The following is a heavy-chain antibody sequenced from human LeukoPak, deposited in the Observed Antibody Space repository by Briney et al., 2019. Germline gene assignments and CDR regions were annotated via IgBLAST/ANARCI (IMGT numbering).Heavy chain of an antibody. D-gene: IGHD2-2*01. V-gene: IGHV3-20*01. Sequence: GGSLRLSCAASGFTFDDYGMSWVRQAPGKGLEWVSGINWNGGSTGYADSVKGRFTISRDNAKNSLYLQMSSLRAEDTALYHCARARCSSTSCSYAYWGQGTLVTVSS. J-gene: IGHJ4*02. CDR3: ARARCSSTSCSYAY. CDR2: INWNGGST. CDR1: GFTFDDYG.